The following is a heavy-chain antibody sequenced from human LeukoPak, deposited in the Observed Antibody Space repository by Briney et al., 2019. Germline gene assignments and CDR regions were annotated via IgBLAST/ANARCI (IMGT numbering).Heavy chain of an antibody. Sequence: KSSETLSLTCAVYGGSFSGYYWSWIRQPPGKGLEWIGEINHSGSTNYNPSLKSRVTISVDTSKNQFSLKLSSVTAADTAVYYCARVHSSRDYWGQGTLVTVSS. CDR2: INHSGST. V-gene: IGHV4-34*01. D-gene: IGHD6-13*01. CDR1: GGSFSGYY. J-gene: IGHJ4*02. CDR3: ARVHSSRDY.